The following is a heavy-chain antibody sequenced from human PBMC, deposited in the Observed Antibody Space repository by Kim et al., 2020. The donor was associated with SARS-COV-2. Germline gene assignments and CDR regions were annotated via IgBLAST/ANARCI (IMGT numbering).Heavy chain of an antibody. Sequence: GGSLRLSGAASGFTFSSYAIHWVRQAPGKGLEWVAVISYDGSNKYYADSVKGRFTISRDNSKKTLYLQMNSLRAEDTAVYYCARDRERSRDRGGHCDDWG. V-gene: IGHV3-30*04. CDR3: ARDRERSRDRGGHCDD. D-gene: IGHD3-10*01. CDR1: GFTFSSYA. CDR2: ISYDGSNK. J-gene: IGHJ1*01.